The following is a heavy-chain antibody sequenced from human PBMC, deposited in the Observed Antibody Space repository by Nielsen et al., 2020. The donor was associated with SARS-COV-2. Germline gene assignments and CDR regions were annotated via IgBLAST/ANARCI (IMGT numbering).Heavy chain of an antibody. V-gene: IGHV3-64*04. D-gene: IGHD3-10*01. J-gene: IGHJ4*02. CDR2: IHYDGGNT. CDR1: GIPFIRYA. Sequence: GESLKISCSASGIPFIRYAMHWVRQAPGKGLEYVSGIHYDGGNTYYADSVKGRFTISRDNSKNTLYLQMNSLRAEDTAIYYCARGAGRYWEATYFDYWGQGTLVTVSS. CDR3: ARGAGRYWEATYFDY.